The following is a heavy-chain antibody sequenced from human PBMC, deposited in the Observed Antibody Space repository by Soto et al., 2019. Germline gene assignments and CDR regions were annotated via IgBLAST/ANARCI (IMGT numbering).Heavy chain of an antibody. CDR3: AKDRAQWLTPYWYFDL. D-gene: IGHD6-19*01. Sequence: QVQLVESGGGVVQPGRSLRLSCAASGFTFSSYGMHWVRQAPGKGLEWVAVISYDGSNKYYADSVKGRFTISRDNSKNTLYLQMNSLRAEDTAVYYCAKDRAQWLTPYWYFDLWGRGTLVTVSS. V-gene: IGHV3-30*18. CDR2: ISYDGSNK. J-gene: IGHJ2*01. CDR1: GFTFSSYG.